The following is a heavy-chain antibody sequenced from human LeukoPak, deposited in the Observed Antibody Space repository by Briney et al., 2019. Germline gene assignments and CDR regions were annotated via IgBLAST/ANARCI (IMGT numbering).Heavy chain of an antibody. J-gene: IGHJ4*02. CDR1: GYTFTSYD. CDR3: ARDAVMITFGGVIVESLYYFDY. V-gene: IGHV1-8*03. CDR2: MNPNSGNT. Sequence: ASVKVSCKASGYTFTSYDINWVRQATGQGLEWMGWMNPNSGNTGYAQKFQGRVTITRNTSISTAYMELSSLRSDDTAVYYCARDAVMITFGGVIVESLYYFDYWGQGTLVTVSS. D-gene: IGHD3-16*02.